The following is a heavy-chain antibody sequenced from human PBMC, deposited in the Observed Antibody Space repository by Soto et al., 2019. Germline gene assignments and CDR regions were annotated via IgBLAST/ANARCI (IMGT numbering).Heavy chain of an antibody. V-gene: IGHV1-69*06. CDR1: GGTFSSYA. J-gene: IGHJ4*02. Sequence: GASVKVSCKASGGTFSSYAISWVRQAPGQGLEWMGGIIPIFGTANYAQKFQGRVTITADKSTSTVYMELSSLRSEDTAVYYCSRDWELGYWGQGTLVTVSS. CDR2: IIPIFGTA. D-gene: IGHD3-10*01. CDR3: SRDWELGY.